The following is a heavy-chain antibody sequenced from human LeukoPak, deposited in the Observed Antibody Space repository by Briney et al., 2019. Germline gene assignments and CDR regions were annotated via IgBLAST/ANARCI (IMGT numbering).Heavy chain of an antibody. Sequence: RASETLSLTCLVAGGSISIDFWSCIVQPPWPRSHWIGYIYNSGSTNYNPSLKSRVTISVDTSKNQFSLKLSSVTAADTAVYYCARENSNSWYLDYWGQGTLVTVSS. D-gene: IGHD6-13*01. CDR1: GGSISIDF. CDR3: ARENSNSWYLDY. CDR2: IYNSGST. V-gene: IGHV4-59*01. J-gene: IGHJ4*02.